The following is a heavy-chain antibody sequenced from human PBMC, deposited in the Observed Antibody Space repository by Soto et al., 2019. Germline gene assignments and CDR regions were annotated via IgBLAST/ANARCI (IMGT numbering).Heavy chain of an antibody. D-gene: IGHD3-10*01. CDR2: INPNSGNI. CDR3: ARGRASGSYYLLDY. CDR1: GDTFTTYD. V-gene: IGHV1-8*01. Sequence: ASVKVSCKASGDTFTTYDINWVRQATGHGLEWMGWINPNSGNIGYAQRFQGRVTMTRDTAIRTAYMEVSSLRSDDTAVHYCARGRASGSYYLLDYWGQGTLVTVSS. J-gene: IGHJ4*02.